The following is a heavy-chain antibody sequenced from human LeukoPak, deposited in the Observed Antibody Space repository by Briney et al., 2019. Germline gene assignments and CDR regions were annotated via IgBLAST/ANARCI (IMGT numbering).Heavy chain of an antibody. J-gene: IGHJ5*02. D-gene: IGHD6-19*01. CDR2: ISGSGSST. CDR3: AKGKQWLIPNWFDP. CDR1: GFTFSSYS. Sequence: GGSLRLSCAASGFTFSSYSMSWVRRTPGKGLEWVSSISGSGSSTNYADSVKGRFTISRDNSKNTLHLQMNSLRADDTAVYYCAKGKQWLIPNWFDPWGQGTLVTVSS. V-gene: IGHV3-23*01.